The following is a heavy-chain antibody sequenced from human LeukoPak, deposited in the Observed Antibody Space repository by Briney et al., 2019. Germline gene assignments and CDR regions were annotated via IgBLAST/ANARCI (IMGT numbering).Heavy chain of an antibody. D-gene: IGHD2-2*01. CDR3: ARSSSTTNYYYGMDV. Sequence: PGGSLRLSCAASGFTFSNYPMHWVRQAPGTGLEYVSAISSNGGSTYYANSVKGRFTTSRDNSKNTLYLQMGSLRVEDMAVYYCARSSSTTNYYYGMDVWGQGTTVTVSS. J-gene: IGHJ6*02. V-gene: IGHV3-64*01. CDR2: ISSNGGST. CDR1: GFTFSNYP.